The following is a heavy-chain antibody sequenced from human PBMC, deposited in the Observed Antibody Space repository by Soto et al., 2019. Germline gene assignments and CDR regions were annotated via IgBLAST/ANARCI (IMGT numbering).Heavy chain of an antibody. J-gene: IGHJ5*02. D-gene: IGHD1-26*01. CDR1: GDSVSSNSAA. Sequence: QALSLTSAISGDSVSSNSAACNLSRQSPSRGLEWRGRTYYRSKWYNDYAVSVKSRITINPDTSKNQFSLQLNSVTPEDTAVYSCERDSGTYSGKGDFDPWGQGTLVTVSS. V-gene: IGHV6-1*01. CDR3: ERDSGTYSGKGDFDP. CDR2: TYYRSKWYN.